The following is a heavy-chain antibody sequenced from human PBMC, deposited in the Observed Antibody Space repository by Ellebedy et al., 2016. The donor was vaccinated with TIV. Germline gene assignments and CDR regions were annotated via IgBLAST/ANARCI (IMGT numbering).Heavy chain of an antibody. Sequence: PGGSLRLSCAASGFTVSSRYMSWVRQAPGKGLQWVSVVYSDGGTNYADSVKGRFTISRDNSKNTMYLQMNSRRAEDTAVYYCVRDPWDYWGQGTLVTVSS. CDR3: VRDPWDY. CDR1: GFTVSSRY. V-gene: IGHV3-53*01. CDR2: VYSDGGT. J-gene: IGHJ4*02.